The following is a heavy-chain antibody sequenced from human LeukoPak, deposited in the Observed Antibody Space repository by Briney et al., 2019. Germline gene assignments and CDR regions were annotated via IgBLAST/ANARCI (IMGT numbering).Heavy chain of an antibody. D-gene: IGHD3-22*01. CDR3: ACSRLYYYDSSGYPDQTDY. J-gene: IGHJ4*02. CDR1: GGYISSYY. CDR2: IYTSGST. V-gene: IGHV4-4*07. Sequence: PSDTLSLTCTVSGGYISSYYWSWIRQPAGKGLEWIGRIYTSGSTNYNPSLKSRDTMSVDTSKNQFSLKLSSVTAADTAVYYCACSRLYYYDSSGYPDQTDYWGQGTLVTVSS.